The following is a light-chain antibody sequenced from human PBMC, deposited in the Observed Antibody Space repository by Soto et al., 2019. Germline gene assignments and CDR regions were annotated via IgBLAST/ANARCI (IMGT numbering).Light chain of an antibody. Sequence: QSALTQPASVSGSPGQSITISCTGTSSDVGGYNYVSWYQRHPGKAPKLMIFDVSNRPSGVSNRFSGSKSANTSSLTISGPQAEDEADYFCSSYTSSTTPYVFGTGTKVTVL. CDR1: SSDVGGYNY. CDR3: SSYTSSTTPYV. J-gene: IGLJ1*01. V-gene: IGLV2-14*03. CDR2: DVS.